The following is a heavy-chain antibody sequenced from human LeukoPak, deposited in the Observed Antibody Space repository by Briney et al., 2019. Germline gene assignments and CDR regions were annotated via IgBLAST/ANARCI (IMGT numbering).Heavy chain of an antibody. V-gene: IGHV1-2*02. CDR3: ARDPCSSSWYSCYYYMDV. D-gene: IGHD6-13*01. Sequence: ASVKVSCKTSGYTFTSYAMNWVRQAPGQGLEWMGWINPNSGGTNYAQKFQGRVTMTRDTSISTAYMELSRLRSDDTAVYYCARDPCSSSWYSCYYYMDVWGKGTTDTVSS. CDR2: INPNSGGT. CDR1: GYTFTSYA. J-gene: IGHJ6*03.